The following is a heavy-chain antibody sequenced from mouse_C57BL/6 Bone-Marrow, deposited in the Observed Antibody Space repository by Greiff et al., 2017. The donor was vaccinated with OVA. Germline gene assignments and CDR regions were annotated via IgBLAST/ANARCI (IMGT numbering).Heavy chain of an antibody. CDR3: ARRGFYDGYSNAMDY. D-gene: IGHD2-3*01. Sequence: EVQLQQSGPELVKPGASVKISCKASGYTFTDYYMNWVKQSHGKSLEWIGDINPNNGGTSYNQKFKGKATLTVDKSSSTAYMELRSLTSEDSAVYYCARRGFYDGYSNAMDYWGQGTSVTVAS. J-gene: IGHJ4*01. CDR2: INPNNGGT. CDR1: GYTFTDYY. V-gene: IGHV1-26*01.